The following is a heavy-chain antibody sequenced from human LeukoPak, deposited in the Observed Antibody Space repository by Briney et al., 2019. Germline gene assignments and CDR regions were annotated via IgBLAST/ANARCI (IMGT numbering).Heavy chain of an antibody. J-gene: IGHJ4*02. Sequence: PGGSLRLSCAASGFTFSSYSMNWVRQAPGKGLEWVSSISSSSSYIYYADSVKGRSTISRDNAKNSLYLQMNSLRAEDTAVYYCAREFFYGGNFDYWGQGTLVTVSS. CDR1: GFTFSSYS. D-gene: IGHD4-23*01. CDR3: AREFFYGGNFDY. CDR2: ISSSSSYI. V-gene: IGHV3-21*01.